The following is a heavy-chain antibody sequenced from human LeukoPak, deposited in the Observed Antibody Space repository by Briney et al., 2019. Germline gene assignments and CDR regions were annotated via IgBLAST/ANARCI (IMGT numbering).Heavy chain of an antibody. CDR3: ARGGPIVVVPAAYNWFDP. V-gene: IGHV1-2*02. Sequence: GASVKVSCKASGYTFTGYYMHWVRQAPGQGLEWMGWINPNSGGTNYAQKFQGRGTMTRDTSISTAYMELSRLRSDDTAVYYCARGGPIVVVPAAYNWFDPWGQGTLVTVSS. D-gene: IGHD2-2*01. CDR2: INPNSGGT. J-gene: IGHJ5*02. CDR1: GYTFTGYY.